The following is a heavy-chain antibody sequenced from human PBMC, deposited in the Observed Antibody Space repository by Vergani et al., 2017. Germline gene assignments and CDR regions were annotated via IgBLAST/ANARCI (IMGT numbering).Heavy chain of an antibody. Sequence: QLQLQESGPGLVKPSETLSLTCTVSGGSISSSSYYWSWIRQPPGKGLEWIGYIYYSGSTNYNPSLRSRVTISVDTSKNQFSLKLSSVTAADPAVYYCARVGLKTQVTIKFSSYWYFDLWGRGTLVTVSS. CDR2: IYYSGST. J-gene: IGHJ2*01. D-gene: IGHD3-3*01. CDR3: ARVGLKTQVTIKFSSYWYFDL. V-gene: IGHV4-61*05. CDR1: GGSISSSSYY.